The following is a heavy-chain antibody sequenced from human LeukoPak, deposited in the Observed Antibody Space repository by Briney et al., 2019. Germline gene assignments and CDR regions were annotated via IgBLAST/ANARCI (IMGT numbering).Heavy chain of an antibody. J-gene: IGHJ5*02. D-gene: IGHD3-22*01. CDR2: INHSGST. Sequence: SETLSLTCAVYGGSFSGYYWSWIRQPPGKGLEWIGEINHSGSTNYNPSLKSRVTISVDTSKNQFSLKLSFVTAADTAVYYCARYGNYYDTSGYPLPWGQGTLVTVSS. CDR3: ARYGNYYDTSGYPLP. V-gene: IGHV4-34*01. CDR1: GGSFSGYY.